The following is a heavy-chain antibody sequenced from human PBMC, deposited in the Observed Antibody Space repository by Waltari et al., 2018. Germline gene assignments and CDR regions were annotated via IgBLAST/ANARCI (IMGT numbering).Heavy chain of an antibody. Sequence: EVQLVESGGGWVKPGGSVRLPWSAFGFTLSNYWMSWVRQAPGKGLEWVANIRTDGREEYYVDSVRGRFTISRDNAKNSLYLQMNSLRPEDTAVYYCVRDQWFAFDIWGQGTMVTVSS. CDR2: IRTDGREE. D-gene: IGHD3-22*01. J-gene: IGHJ3*02. CDR1: GFTLSNYW. CDR3: VRDQWFAFDI. V-gene: IGHV3-7*01.